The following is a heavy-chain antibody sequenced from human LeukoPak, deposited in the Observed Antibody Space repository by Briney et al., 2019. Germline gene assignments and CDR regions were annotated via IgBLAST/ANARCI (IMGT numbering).Heavy chain of an antibody. CDR1: GGSISSYY. CDR3: ARDRRRAWYYGMDV. CDR2: IYYSGST. Sequence: SETLSLTCTVSGGSISSYYWSWIRKPPGKGLEWIGYIYYSGSTNYNPSLKSRVTISVDTSKNQFSLKLSSVTAADTAVYYCARDRRRAWYYGMDVWGKGTTVTVSS. V-gene: IGHV4-59*01. J-gene: IGHJ6*04.